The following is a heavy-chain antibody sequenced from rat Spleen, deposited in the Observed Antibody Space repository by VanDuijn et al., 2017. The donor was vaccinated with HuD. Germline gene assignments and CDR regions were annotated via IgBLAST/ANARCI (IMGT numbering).Heavy chain of an antibody. V-gene: IGHV5S13*01. D-gene: IGHD1-5*01. CDR2: ISVGGGNT. CDR3: TTERYPPFAY. CDR1: GFTFSNSA. J-gene: IGHJ3*01. Sequence: EVQLVESGGGLVQPGRSLKLSCAASGFTFSNSAMAWVRQAPTKGLEWVASISVGGGNTYYRDSVKGRFTVSRDNAKNTLYLQMDSLRSEDTATYYCTTERYPPFAYWGQGTLVTVSS.